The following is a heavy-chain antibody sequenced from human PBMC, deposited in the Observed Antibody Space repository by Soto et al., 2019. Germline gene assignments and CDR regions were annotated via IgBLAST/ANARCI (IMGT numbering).Heavy chain of an antibody. J-gene: IGHJ4*02. CDR2: IYYSGST. V-gene: IGHV4-59*01. D-gene: IGHD1-1*01. Sequence: QVQLQESGPGLVKPSETLSLTCTVSGGSISSYYWSWIRQPPGKGLEWIGYIYYSGSTNYNPSLKRRVTISVDTSKNQFSLKLSSVTAADTAVYYCEREQHSTFNFDYWGQGTLVTVSS. CDR3: EREQHSTFNFDY. CDR1: GGSISSYY.